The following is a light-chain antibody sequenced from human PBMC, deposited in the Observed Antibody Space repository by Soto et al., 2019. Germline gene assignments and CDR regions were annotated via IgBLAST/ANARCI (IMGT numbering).Light chain of an antibody. V-gene: IGKV3-20*01. CDR1: QSVSNNW. J-gene: IGKJ1*01. CDR2: GAS. CDR3: QQYGSSPTT. Sequence: EIVLTQSPGTMSLSPGERATLSCRASQSVSNNWLAWYQQKPGQAPRLLIYGASSRATGIADRFSGSGSGTDFTLTISRLEPEEFALYYCQQYGSSPTTFGQGTKVEIK.